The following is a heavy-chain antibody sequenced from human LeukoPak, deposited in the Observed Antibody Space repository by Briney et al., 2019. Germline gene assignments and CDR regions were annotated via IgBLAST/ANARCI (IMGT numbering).Heavy chain of an antibody. V-gene: IGHV3-23*01. J-gene: IGHJ3*02. D-gene: IGHD2-2*01. CDR3: AKGYCSSTSCYLHAFDI. CDR2: ISGSGGST. CDR1: GFTFSSYV. Sequence: GGSLRLSCAASGFTFSSYVMSWVRQAPGKGLEWVSAISGSGGSTYYADSVKGRFTISRDNSKNTLYLQMNSLRAEDTAVYYCAKGYCSSTSCYLHAFDIWGQGTMVTVSS.